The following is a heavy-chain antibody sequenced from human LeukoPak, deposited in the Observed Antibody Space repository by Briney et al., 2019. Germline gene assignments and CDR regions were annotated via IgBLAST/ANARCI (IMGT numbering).Heavy chain of an antibody. CDR2: IIPILGIA. D-gene: IGHD2-2*01. V-gene: IGHV1-69*02. CDR1: GGTFSSYT. CDR3: ASYQSSTNFDY. J-gene: IGHJ4*02. Sequence: SAKVSRKASGGTFSSYTISWVRQAPGQGLEWMGRIIPILGIANYAQKFQGRVTITADKSTCTDYMELSSLRSEDTAVYYCASYQSSTNFDYWGQGALVTVSS.